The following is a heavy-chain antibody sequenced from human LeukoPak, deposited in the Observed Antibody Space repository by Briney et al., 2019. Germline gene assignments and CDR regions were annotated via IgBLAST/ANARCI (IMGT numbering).Heavy chain of an antibody. CDR1: GFTFNTFN. Sequence: GGSLRLSCAASGFTFNTFNMNCVRQAPGKGLEWVSSITSGGDYIYYADSVKGRFTTSRDNAKNSLSLQLSSLRVEDTAVYYCARGHYDVLAASYKWTPDYWGQGTLVTVSS. D-gene: IGHD3-9*01. CDR3: ARGHYDVLAASYKWTPDY. CDR2: ITSGGDYI. V-gene: IGHV3-21*01. J-gene: IGHJ4*02.